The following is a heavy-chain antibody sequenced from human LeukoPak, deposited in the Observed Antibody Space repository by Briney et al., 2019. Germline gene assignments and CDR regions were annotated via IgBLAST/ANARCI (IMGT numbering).Heavy chain of an antibody. D-gene: IGHD2-15*01. CDR1: GGSISSSSYY. CDR3: ARGIVVVVAATAWFDP. Sequence: PSETLSLTCTVSGGSISSSSYYWGWIRQPPGKGLEWIGSIYYSGSTYYNPSLKSRVTISVDTSKNQFSLKLSSVTAADTAVYYCARGIVVVVAATAWFDPWGQGTLVTVSS. V-gene: IGHV4-39*07. CDR2: IYYSGST. J-gene: IGHJ5*02.